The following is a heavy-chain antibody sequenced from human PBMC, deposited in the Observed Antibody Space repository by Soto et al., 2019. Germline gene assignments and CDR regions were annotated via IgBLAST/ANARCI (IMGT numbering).Heavy chain of an antibody. CDR2: IIPIFGTA. CDR1: GGTFSSYA. V-gene: IGHV1-69*05. D-gene: IGHD7-27*01. J-gene: IGHJ5*02. Sequence: GASVKVSCKASGGTFSSYAISWVRQAPGQGLEWMGGIIPIFGTANYAQKFQERVTFNRDMSTGTAYMEANSLRSEDTAVYYCAADLGYLWGQGTLVTVSS. CDR3: AADLGYL.